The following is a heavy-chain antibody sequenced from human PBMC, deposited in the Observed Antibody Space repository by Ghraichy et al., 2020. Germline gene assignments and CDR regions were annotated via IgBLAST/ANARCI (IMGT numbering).Heavy chain of an antibody. D-gene: IGHD2-8*01. CDR3: AREVLMVYATTYYYGMDV. CDR1: GGSISSGSYY. Sequence: SETLSLTCTVSGGSISSGSYYWSWIRQPAGKGLEWIGRIYTSGSTNYNPSLKSRVTISVDTSKNQFSLKLSSVTAADTAVYYCAREVLMVYATTYYYGMDVWGQGTTVTVSS. V-gene: IGHV4-61*02. J-gene: IGHJ6*02. CDR2: IYTSGST.